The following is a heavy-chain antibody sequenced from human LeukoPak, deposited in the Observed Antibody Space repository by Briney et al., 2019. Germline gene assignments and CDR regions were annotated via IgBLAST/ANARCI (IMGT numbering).Heavy chain of an antibody. J-gene: IGHJ5*02. CDR3: ARGRQFDP. CDR1: GGSISCYY. CDR2: IYYSGTT. Sequence: PSETLSLTCTVSGGSISCYYWSWIRQPPGKGLGWVGYIYYSGTTNYNPSLKSRVTISVDTSKNQFSLKLSSVTAADTAVYYCARGRQFDPWGQGTLVTVSS. V-gene: IGHV4-59*01.